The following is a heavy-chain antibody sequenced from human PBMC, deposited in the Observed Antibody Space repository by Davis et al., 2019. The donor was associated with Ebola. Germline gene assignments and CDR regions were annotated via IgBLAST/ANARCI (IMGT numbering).Heavy chain of an antibody. CDR3: ARERGPNHFDY. CDR1: GFTFSSYA. D-gene: IGHD4/OR15-4a*01. Sequence: GESLKISCAASGFTFSSYAMSWVRQAPGKGLEWVSAISAGDGTTYADSVKGRFTISRDNSKNTLYLQMNSLRAEDTAVYYCARERGPNHFDYWGQGTLVTVSS. J-gene: IGHJ4*02. V-gene: IGHV3-23*01. CDR2: ISAGDGTT.